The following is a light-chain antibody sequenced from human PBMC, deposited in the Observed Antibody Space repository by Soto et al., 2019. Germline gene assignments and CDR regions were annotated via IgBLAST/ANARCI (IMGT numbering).Light chain of an antibody. CDR2: DAS. CDR1: QSVSSY. CDR3: QLRIHWLP. V-gene: IGKV3-11*01. Sequence: EKVLTKTSEVLPVSKEGRSSLSSRASQSVSSYLAWYQQKPGQAPRLLIYDASNRATGIPARFSGSGSGTDFTFTISSLIPEDFAVYSCQLRIHWLPFRGGTKVDIK. J-gene: IGKJ4*01.